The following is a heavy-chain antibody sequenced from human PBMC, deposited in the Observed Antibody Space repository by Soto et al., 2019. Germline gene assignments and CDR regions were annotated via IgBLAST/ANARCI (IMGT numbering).Heavy chain of an antibody. J-gene: IGHJ4*02. Sequence: PEGSLRLSCAASGLTFRSYWLHWVRQAPGKGLVWVSRINTDGSVAMYVDSVKGRFTISRDNAKNTLYLHMNSLRAEDTAVYYCARVERGITIFGVVIPPXDYWGQGT. CDR1: GLTFRSYW. D-gene: IGHD3-3*01. V-gene: IGHV3-74*03. CDR2: INTDGSVA. CDR3: ARVERGITIFGVVIPPXDY.